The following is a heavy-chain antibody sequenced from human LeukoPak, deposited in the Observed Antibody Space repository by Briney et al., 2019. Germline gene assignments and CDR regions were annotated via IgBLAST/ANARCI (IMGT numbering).Heavy chain of an antibody. J-gene: IGHJ4*02. CDR3: ARPRRGQYIVVVPPPPLDY. Sequence: SETLSLTCTVSGGSISSSSYYWGWIRQPPGKGLEWIGSIYYSGSTYYNPSLKSRVTISVDTSKNQFSLKLSSVTAAETAVYSWARPRRGQYIVVVPPPPLDYWARGTRATVSS. V-gene: IGHV4-39*01. CDR1: GGSISSSSYY. D-gene: IGHD2-2*01. CDR2: IYYSGST.